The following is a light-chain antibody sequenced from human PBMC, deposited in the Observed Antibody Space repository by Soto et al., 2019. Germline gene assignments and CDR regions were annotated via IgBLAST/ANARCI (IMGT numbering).Light chain of an antibody. CDR1: DSDIGGYDH. CDR2: DVT. V-gene: IGLV2-14*03. CDR3: SSHTSSTALV. J-gene: IGLJ1*01. Sequence: QSVLTQPASVYASPGQSIAISCTGTDSDIGGYDHVSWYQQHPGKAPKLLIYDVTNRPSGVSSRFSGSKAGRTASLTISGLQTEDEADYYCSSHTSSTALVFGTGTKVTVL.